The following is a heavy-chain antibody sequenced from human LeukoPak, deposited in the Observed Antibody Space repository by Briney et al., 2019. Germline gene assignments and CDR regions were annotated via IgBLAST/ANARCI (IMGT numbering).Heavy chain of an antibody. CDR3: ARGQDCSSTSCYYYYYYYMDV. V-gene: IGHV3-30*04. J-gene: IGHJ6*03. D-gene: IGHD2-2*01. CDR1: GFTFSSYA. CDR2: ISYDGSNK. Sequence: GGSLRLSCAASGFTFSSYAMHWVRQAPGKGLEWVAVISYDGSNKYYADSVKGRFTISRDNSKNTLYLQMNSLRAEDTAVYYCARGQDCSSTSCYYYYYYYMDVWGKGTTVTVSS.